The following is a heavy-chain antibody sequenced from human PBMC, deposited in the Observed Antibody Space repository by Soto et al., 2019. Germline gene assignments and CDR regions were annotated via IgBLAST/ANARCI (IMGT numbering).Heavy chain of an antibody. Sequence: GGSLRLSCAASGFTFSSYGMHWVRQAPGKGLEWVAVIWYDGSNKYYADSVKGRFTISRDNSKNTLYLQMNSLRAEDTAVYYCAREVAAGDYYSSGMDVWGQGTTVTVSS. D-gene: IGHD6-25*01. CDR1: GFTFSSYG. V-gene: IGHV3-33*01. CDR3: AREVAAGDYYSSGMDV. J-gene: IGHJ6*02. CDR2: IWYDGSNK.